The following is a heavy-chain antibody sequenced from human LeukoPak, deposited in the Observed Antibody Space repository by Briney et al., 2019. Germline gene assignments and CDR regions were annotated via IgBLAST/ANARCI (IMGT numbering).Heavy chain of an antibody. J-gene: IGHJ4*02. V-gene: IGHV4-39*01. CDR1: GGSISSSSYY. D-gene: IGHD2-2*02. Sequence: PSGTLSLTCTVSGGSISSSSYYWGWIRQPPGKGLEWIGSIYYSGSTYYNPSLKSRVTIPVDTSKNQFALKLSSVTAADTAVYYCARRYCTSTSCYKALGDFDYWGQGTLVTVSS. CDR3: ARRYCTSTSCYKALGDFDY. CDR2: IYYSGST.